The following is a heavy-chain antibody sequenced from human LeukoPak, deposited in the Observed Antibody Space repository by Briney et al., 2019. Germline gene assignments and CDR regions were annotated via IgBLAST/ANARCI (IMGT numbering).Heavy chain of an antibody. D-gene: IGHD3-10*01. Sequence: SETLSLTCTVSGVSISSYYWSWIRQPPGKGLEWIGYIYYSGSTNYNPSLKSRVTISVDTSKNQFSLKLSSVTAADTAVYYCARAPTMVRGVITTFDYWGQGTLVTVSS. V-gene: IGHV4-59*01. CDR2: IYYSGST. CDR3: ARAPTMVRGVITTFDY. CDR1: GVSISSYY. J-gene: IGHJ4*02.